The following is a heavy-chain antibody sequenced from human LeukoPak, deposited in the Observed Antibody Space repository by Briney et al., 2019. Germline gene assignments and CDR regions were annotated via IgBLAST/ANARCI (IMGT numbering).Heavy chain of an antibody. Sequence: GGSLRLSCAASGFTFSSYAMTWVRQAPGKGLEWVSGIIGSGDNSYYADSVKGRFTISRDNSENTLFLQMNSLRTEDTAVYYCARELLYHYYEYWGQGTLVTVSS. J-gene: IGHJ4*02. V-gene: IGHV3-23*01. CDR3: ARELLYHYYEY. D-gene: IGHD3-10*01. CDR1: GFTFSSYA. CDR2: IIGSGDNS.